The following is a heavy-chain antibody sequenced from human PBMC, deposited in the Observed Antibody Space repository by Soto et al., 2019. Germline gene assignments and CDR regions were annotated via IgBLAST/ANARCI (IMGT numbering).Heavy chain of an antibody. D-gene: IGHD1-26*01. Sequence: QAQLVESEGDLVKPGGSLRLSCVASGFTFSDHHMTWIRQAPGKGLEWVTHTSGSSTNTNYAASVNGRFTISRDNAMNSVYLQMNSLRAADTAVYYCAREIFTGSGAAFDVWGPGTRVTVSS. J-gene: IGHJ3*01. CDR2: TSGSSTNT. V-gene: IGHV3-11*06. CDR3: AREIFTGSGAAFDV. CDR1: GFTFSDHH.